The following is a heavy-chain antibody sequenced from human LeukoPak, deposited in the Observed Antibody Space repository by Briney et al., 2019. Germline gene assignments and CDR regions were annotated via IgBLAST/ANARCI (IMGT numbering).Heavy chain of an antibody. CDR3: ARDPFYSNSPPDY. CDR2: INHSGST. D-gene: IGHD4-4*01. V-gene: IGHV4-34*01. CDR1: GGSFSGYY. Sequence: SEALSLTCAVYGGSFSGYYWSWIRQPPGKGLEWIGEINHSGSTNYNPSLKSRVTISVDTSKNQFSLKLSSVTAADTAVYYCARDPFYSNSPPDYWGQGTLVTVSS. J-gene: IGHJ4*02.